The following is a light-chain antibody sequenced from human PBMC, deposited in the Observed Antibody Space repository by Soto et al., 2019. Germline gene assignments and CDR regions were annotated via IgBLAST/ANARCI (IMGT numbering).Light chain of an antibody. J-gene: IGKJ3*01. V-gene: IGKV3-20*01. CDR1: QSINSNY. Sequence: EIVLTQSPGTLSLSPGERAILSCRASQSINSNYLAWYQQKPGQAPRLLIYGASSRATGIPDRFSGSGSGTDFTLTISRLEPEDSAEYYCQQYGSSPLFTFGPGTKVDIK. CDR3: QQYGSSPLFT. CDR2: GAS.